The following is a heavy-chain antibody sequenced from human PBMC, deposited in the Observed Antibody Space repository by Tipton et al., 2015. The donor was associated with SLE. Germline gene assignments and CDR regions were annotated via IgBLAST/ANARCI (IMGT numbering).Heavy chain of an antibody. CDR2: IYYSGST. CDR1: GGSISSSSYY. J-gene: IGHJ4*02. V-gene: IGHV4-39*07. Sequence: TLSLTCTVSGGSISSSSYYWGWIRQPPGKGLEWIGSIYYSGSTYYNPSLKSRVTISIDTPKNQFSLKLSSVTAADTAVYYCARAPQDYFDYWGQGTLVTVSS. CDR3: ARAPQDYFDY.